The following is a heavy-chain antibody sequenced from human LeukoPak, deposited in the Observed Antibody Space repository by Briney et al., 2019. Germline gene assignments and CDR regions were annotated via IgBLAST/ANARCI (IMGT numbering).Heavy chain of an antibody. CDR3: ARVHYSSSWVYYYYYMDV. V-gene: IGHV4-39*07. J-gene: IGHJ6*03. Sequence: SETLSLTCTVSGGSISSSSYYWGWIRQPPGKGLEWIGSIYHSGSTYYNPSLKSRVTISVDTSKNQFSLKLSSVTAADTAVYYCARVHYSSSWVYYYYYMDVWGKGTTVTISS. CDR2: IYHSGST. CDR1: GGSISSSSYY. D-gene: IGHD6-13*01.